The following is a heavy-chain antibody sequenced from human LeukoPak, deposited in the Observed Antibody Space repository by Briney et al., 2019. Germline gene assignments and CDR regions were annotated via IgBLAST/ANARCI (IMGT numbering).Heavy chain of an antibody. CDR1: GGSISSYY. Sequence: SETLSLTCIVSGGSISSYYWSWIRQPAGKGLEWIGRIYTSGSTNYNPSLKSRVTMSVDTSKNQFSLKLSSVTAADTAVYYCARDPSGVGGSSGYFDYWGQGTLVTVSS. J-gene: IGHJ4*02. CDR3: ARDPSGVGGSSGYFDY. V-gene: IGHV4-4*07. CDR2: IYTSGST. D-gene: IGHD3-22*01.